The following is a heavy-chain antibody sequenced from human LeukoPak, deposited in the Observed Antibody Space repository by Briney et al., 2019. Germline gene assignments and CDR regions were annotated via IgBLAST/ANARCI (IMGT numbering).Heavy chain of an antibody. CDR1: GGTFSSYA. V-gene: IGHV1-69*13. D-gene: IGHD2-21*02. J-gene: IGHJ6*04. Sequence: SVKVSCKASGGTFSSYAISWVRQAPGQGLEWMGGIIPIFGTANYAQKFQGRVTITADESTSTAYMELSSLRSEDTAVHYCARGRDCGGDCYYYYYGMDVWGKGTTVTVSS. CDR2: IIPIFGTA. CDR3: ARGRDCGGDCYYYYYGMDV.